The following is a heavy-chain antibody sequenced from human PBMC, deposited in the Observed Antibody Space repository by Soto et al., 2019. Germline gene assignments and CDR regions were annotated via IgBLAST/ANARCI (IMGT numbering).Heavy chain of an antibody. CDR2: IWYDGSNK. CDR1: GFTFSSYG. J-gene: IGHJ4*02. CDR3: ARDVTITAAGIDY. V-gene: IGHV3-33*01. D-gene: IGHD6-13*01. Sequence: GGSLRLSCAASGFTFSSYGMHWVRQAPGKGLEWVAVIWYDGSNKYHADSVKGRSTISRDNSKNTLYLQMNSLRAEDTAVYYCARDVTITAAGIDYWGQGTLVTVSS.